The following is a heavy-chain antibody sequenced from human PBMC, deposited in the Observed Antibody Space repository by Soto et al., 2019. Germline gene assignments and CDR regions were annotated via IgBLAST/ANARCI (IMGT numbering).Heavy chain of an antibody. CDR2: ISYGGNNK. V-gene: IGHV3-30-3*01. CDR3: AREEFEAGRGHFGY. Sequence: QVQVVESGGGVVQPGGSLRLSCAASGFTFSTSAMHWVRQAPGKGLEWMAMISYGGNNKYYADSVKGRFTISRDISESTLYLQMNSLRTDDTAVYYCAREEFEAGRGHFGYWGQGTLVSVSS. D-gene: IGHD6-13*01. J-gene: IGHJ4*02. CDR1: GFTFSTSA.